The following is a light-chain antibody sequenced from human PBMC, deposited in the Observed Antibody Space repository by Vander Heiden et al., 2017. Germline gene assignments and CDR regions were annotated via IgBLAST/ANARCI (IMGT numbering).Light chain of an antibody. CDR3: QQYNSYSQYT. Sequence: DIQMTQSPSTLSASVGDRVTITCRASQSISNWLAWHQQKPGKAPKLLIYKASNLESGVPSRFSGSGSGTEFTLTISSLQPDDFATYYCQQYNSYSQYTFGQGTKPEIK. J-gene: IGKJ2*01. CDR2: KAS. V-gene: IGKV1-5*03. CDR1: QSISNW.